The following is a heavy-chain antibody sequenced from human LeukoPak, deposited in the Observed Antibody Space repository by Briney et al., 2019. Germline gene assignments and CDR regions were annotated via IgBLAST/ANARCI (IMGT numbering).Heavy chain of an antibody. J-gene: IGHJ4*02. CDR2: ISYDGSNK. CDR3: ARDRSSYEYYFDH. CDR1: GFIFSNYA. V-gene: IGHV3-30-3*01. Sequence: GGSLRLSCAASGFIFSNYAMHWVRQAPGKGLEWVAVISYDGSNKYYADSVKGRFTISRDNSKNTLYLQMNSLRAEDTAVFCCARDRSSYEYYFDHWGQGTLVTVSS. D-gene: IGHD5-12*01.